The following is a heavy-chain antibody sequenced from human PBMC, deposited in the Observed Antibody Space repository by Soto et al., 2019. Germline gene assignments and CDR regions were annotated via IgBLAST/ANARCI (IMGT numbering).Heavy chain of an antibody. CDR3: ARSESSGLYYGMDV. CDR1: GGSISSYY. CDR2: IYYSGST. Sequence: PSETLSLTCTVSGGSISSYYWSWIRQPPGKGLEWIGYIYYSGSTNYNPSLKSRVTISVDTPKNQFSLKLSSVTAADTAVYYCARSESSGLYYGMDVWGQGTTVTVSS. J-gene: IGHJ6*02. D-gene: IGHD3-22*01. V-gene: IGHV4-59*01.